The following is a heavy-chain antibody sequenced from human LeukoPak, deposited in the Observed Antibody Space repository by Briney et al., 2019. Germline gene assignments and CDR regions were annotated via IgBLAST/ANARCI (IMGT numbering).Heavy chain of an antibody. CDR3: ARELTYSDY. CDR1: GFTFSSYA. J-gene: IGHJ4*02. Sequence: GGSLRLSCAASGFTFSSYAMNWVRQAPGKGLECVSSISRDSNYIYYADSVKGRFTISRDNAKNSLFLQMNSMRAEDPAVYYCARELTYSDYWGQGTLVTVSS. D-gene: IGHD4-11*01. CDR2: ISRDSNYI. V-gene: IGHV3-21*04.